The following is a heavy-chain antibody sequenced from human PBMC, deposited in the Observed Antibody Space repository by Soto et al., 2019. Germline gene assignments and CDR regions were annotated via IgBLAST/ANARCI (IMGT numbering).Heavy chain of an antibody. Sequence: EVQLVESGGGLIKPGGSLRLSCEGSGFIFSDYEMNWVRQVPGKGLEWISYISISGTIIHYADSVKGRFTISRDNAKNSVYLQMNSLRVEDTAVYYCARVYPGSGWPYHYYGMDVWGQGTTVTVSS. V-gene: IGHV3-48*03. CDR1: GFIFSDYE. CDR2: ISISGTII. CDR3: ARVYPGSGWPYHYYGMDV. J-gene: IGHJ6*02. D-gene: IGHD6-19*01.